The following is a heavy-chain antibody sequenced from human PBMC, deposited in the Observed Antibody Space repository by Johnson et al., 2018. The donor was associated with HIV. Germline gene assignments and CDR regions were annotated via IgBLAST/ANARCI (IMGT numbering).Heavy chain of an antibody. Sequence: EVQLVESGGGVVQPGGSLRLSCAASAFTFSSYAIHWVRQAPGKAMAWAPAISGTGGSTYYADSAKGRFTISRDNSKNPLDLQMNSLRAEDTAVYYCAREEVLEAFDIWGQGTMVT. CDR1: AFTFSSYA. CDR2: ISGTGGST. CDR3: AREEVLEAFDI. J-gene: IGHJ3*02. V-gene: IGHV3-23*04. D-gene: IGHD3-10*01.